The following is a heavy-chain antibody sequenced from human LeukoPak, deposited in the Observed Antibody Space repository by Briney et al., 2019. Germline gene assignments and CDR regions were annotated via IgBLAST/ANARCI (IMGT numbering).Heavy chain of an antibody. V-gene: IGHV4-34*01. CDR1: GGSFSGYY. CDR3: ARVTGYMTEDFFDY. Sequence: SETLSLTCAVYGGSFSGYYWSWIRQPPGKGLEWIGEINHSGSTNYNPSLKSRVTISVDTSRNQFSLRLSSVTAADTAVYYCARVTGYMTEDFFDYWGQGTLVTVSS. CDR2: INHSGST. D-gene: IGHD6-13*01. J-gene: IGHJ4*02.